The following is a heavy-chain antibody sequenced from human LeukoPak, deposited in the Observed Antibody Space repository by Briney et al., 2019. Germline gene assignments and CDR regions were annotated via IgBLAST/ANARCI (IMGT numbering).Heavy chain of an antibody. D-gene: IGHD1-26*01. Sequence: PGGSLRLSCAASGFTFSSYWMSWVRQAPGKGLEWVANIKQDGSEKYYVDSVKGRFTISRDNAKNSLCLEMNNLRAEDTAVYYCARDLLGWELHYFDYWGQGTLVTVSS. CDR1: GFTFSSYW. J-gene: IGHJ4*02. CDR2: IKQDGSEK. V-gene: IGHV3-7*01. CDR3: ARDLLGWELHYFDY.